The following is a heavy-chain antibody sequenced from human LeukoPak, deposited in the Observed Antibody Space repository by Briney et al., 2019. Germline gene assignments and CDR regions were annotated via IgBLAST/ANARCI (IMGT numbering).Heavy chain of an antibody. CDR3: ARLVVVGVIDY. V-gene: IGHV4-59*08. CDR2: IYDTGST. Sequence: PSETLSLTCTVSGGSITNYYWSWIRQPPGKGLEWIGYIYDTGSTSYNPSLKSRVTISVDTSKNQFSLKLSSVTAADTAVYYCARLVVVGVIDYWGQGTLVTVSS. D-gene: IGHD2-2*01. CDR1: GGSITNYY. J-gene: IGHJ4*02.